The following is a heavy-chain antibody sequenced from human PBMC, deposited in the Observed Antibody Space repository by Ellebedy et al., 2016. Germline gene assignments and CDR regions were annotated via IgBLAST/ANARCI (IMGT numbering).Heavy chain of an antibody. CDR3: VKGSIAVIATCFDY. V-gene: IGHV3-9*01. Sequence: GGSLRLSCAASGFGFDDYAMHWVRQAPGMGLEWVSGISWNRGSMQYADSVKGRFTISRDNAKNSLYLQMNSLRTEDTAFYYCVKGSIAVIATCFDYWGQGTLVTVSS. D-gene: IGHD6-19*01. CDR2: ISWNRGSM. J-gene: IGHJ4*02. CDR1: GFGFDDYA.